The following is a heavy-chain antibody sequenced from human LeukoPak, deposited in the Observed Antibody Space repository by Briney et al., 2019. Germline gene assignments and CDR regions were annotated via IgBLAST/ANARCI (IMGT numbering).Heavy chain of an antibody. CDR2: ISGSGGST. V-gene: IGHV3-23*01. D-gene: IGHD3-9*01. CDR3: AKTPTLVTSPKYFDY. J-gene: IGHJ4*02. CDR1: GFTFSSYA. Sequence: GGSLRLSCAASGFTFSSYAMSWVRQAPGKGLEWVSAISGSGGSTYYADSVKGRFTISRDNSKNTLYLQMNSLRAEDTAVYYCAKTPTLVTSPKYFDYWGQGTLVTVSS.